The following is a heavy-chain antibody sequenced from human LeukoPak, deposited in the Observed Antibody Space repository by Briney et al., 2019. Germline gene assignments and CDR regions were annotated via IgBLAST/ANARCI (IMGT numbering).Heavy chain of an antibody. CDR2: ISGSGGST. D-gene: IGHD4-11*01. CDR1: GFTFSSYA. Sequence: PGGTLRLSCAVSGFTFSSYAMSCVRQAPGRGREWVLAISGSGGSTYYTDSVKGRFTISRDNSKNTLSLQRNSLTAEDTAVYYCAKDGRPTTVVTYPSYWGQGALVTVSS. CDR3: AKDGRPTTVVTYPSY. J-gene: IGHJ4*02. V-gene: IGHV3-23*01.